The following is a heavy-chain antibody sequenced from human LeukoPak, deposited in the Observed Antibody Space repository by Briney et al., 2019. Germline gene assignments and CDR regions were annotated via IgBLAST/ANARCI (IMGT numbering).Heavy chain of an antibody. CDR3: ARGGDYCSSTSCWKWFDP. J-gene: IGHJ5*02. CDR1: GGSISSYY. V-gene: IGHV4-4*07. Sequence: SETLSLTCTVSGGSISSYYWSWIRQPAGQGLEWIGRIYTSGSTNHNPSLTSRVTISVDKSKNQFFLKLSSVTAADTAVYYCARGGDYCSSTSCWKWFDPWGQGTLVTVSS. CDR2: IYTSGST. D-gene: IGHD2-2*01.